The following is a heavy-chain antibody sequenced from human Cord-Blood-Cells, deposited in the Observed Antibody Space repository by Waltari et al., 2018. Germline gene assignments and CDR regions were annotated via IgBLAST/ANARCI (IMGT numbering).Heavy chain of an antibody. CDR3: ATTYSSSSGWYFDL. Sequence: QVQPVQAGADVKTPGASVKVACTVSGNTLTALAMHCVRQAPGKGLEWMGGFDPEDCETIYAQKFQGRVTMTEDTSTDTAYMELSSLRSEDTAVYYCATTYSSSSGWYFDLWRRGTLVTVSS. D-gene: IGHD6-6*01. J-gene: IGHJ2*01. CDR2: FDPEDCET. V-gene: IGHV1-24*01. CDR1: GNTLTALA.